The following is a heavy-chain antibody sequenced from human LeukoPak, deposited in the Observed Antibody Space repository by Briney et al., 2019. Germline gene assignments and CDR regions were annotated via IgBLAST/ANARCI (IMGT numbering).Heavy chain of an antibody. D-gene: IGHD1-26*01. V-gene: IGHV3-74*01. Sequence: GGSLRLSCAASGFTFSGYWMHWVRQAPGKGLVWVSRIDYDGSSTIYADSVTGRFTLSRDNAKNTLYLQMNSLRAEDTAVYYCARDGGVGAKGAFDIWGQGTMVTVSA. CDR1: GFTFSGYW. CDR3: ARDGGVGAKGAFDI. J-gene: IGHJ3*02. CDR2: IDYDGSST.